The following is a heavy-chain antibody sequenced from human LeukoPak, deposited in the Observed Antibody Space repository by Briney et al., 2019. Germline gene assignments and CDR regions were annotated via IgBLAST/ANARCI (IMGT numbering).Heavy chain of an antibody. Sequence: ASVRVSCTASGGTFTIYAISWVRQAPGQGLEWMGRIIPILGIANYAQKFQGRVTITADKSTSTAYMELSSLRSEDTAVYYCARVAELGSTDAFDIWGQGTMVTVSS. CDR1: GGTFTIYA. CDR2: IIPILGIA. CDR3: ARVAELGSTDAFDI. D-gene: IGHD3-16*01. J-gene: IGHJ3*02. V-gene: IGHV1-69*04.